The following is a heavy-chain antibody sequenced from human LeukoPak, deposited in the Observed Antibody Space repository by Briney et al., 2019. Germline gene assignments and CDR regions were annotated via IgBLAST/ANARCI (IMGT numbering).Heavy chain of an antibody. Sequence: GGSLRLSCAASGFTFSSYSMNWARQAPGRGLEWVSVISASGGSTYYADSAKGRFTISRDNSNNRLYLEMNSLRAEDTAVYYCAKHAGTTRQTKDYWGQGTLVTVSS. D-gene: IGHD1-1*01. J-gene: IGHJ4*02. V-gene: IGHV3-23*01. CDR1: GFTFSSYS. CDR3: AKHAGTTRQTKDY. CDR2: ISASGGST.